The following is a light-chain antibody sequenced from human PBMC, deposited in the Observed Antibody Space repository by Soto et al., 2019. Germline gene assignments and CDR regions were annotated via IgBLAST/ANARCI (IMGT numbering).Light chain of an antibody. Sequence: EVVMTQSPATLSVSPGERSTLFCGASQSVSSNLAWYQQKPGQAPRLLIYGASTRATGIPARFSGSGSGTGFTLTISSLQSEDFAVYYCQHYNTWPWTFGQGTKVDIK. V-gene: IGKV3-15*01. CDR3: QHYNTWPWT. J-gene: IGKJ1*01. CDR2: GAS. CDR1: QSVSSN.